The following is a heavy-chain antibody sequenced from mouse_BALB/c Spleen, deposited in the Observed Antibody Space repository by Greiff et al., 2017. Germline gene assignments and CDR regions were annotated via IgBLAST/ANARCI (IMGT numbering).Heavy chain of an antibody. V-gene: IGHV14-3*02. J-gene: IGHJ1*01. CDR1: GFNIKDTY. CDR2: IDPANGNT. CDR3: AGSSYWYFDV. D-gene: IGHD1-1*01. Sequence: EVQLQQSGAELVKPGASVKLSCTASGFNIKDTYMHWVKQRPEQGLEWIGRIDPANGNTKYDPKFQGKATITADTSSNTAYLQLSSLTSEDTAVYYCAGSSYWYFDVWGAGTTVTVSS.